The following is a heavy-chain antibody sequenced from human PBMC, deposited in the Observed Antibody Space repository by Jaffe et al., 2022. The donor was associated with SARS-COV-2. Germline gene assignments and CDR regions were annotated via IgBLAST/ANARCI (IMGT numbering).Heavy chain of an antibody. Sequence: QVQLQESGPGLVKPSQTLSLTCTVSGGSISSGSYYWSWIRQPAGKGLEWIGRIYTSGSTNYNPSLKSRVTISVDTSKNQFSLKLSSVTAADTAVYYCAREGGYNWNDGSDYWGQGTLVTVSS. V-gene: IGHV4-61*02. J-gene: IGHJ4*02. CDR1: GGSISSGSYY. D-gene: IGHD1-20*01. CDR3: AREGGYNWNDGSDY. CDR2: IYTSGST.